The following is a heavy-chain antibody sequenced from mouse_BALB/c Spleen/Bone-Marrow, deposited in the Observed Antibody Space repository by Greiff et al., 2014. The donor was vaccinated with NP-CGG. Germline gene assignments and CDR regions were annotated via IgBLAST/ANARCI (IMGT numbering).Heavy chain of an antibody. Sequence: VQLKESGGGLVQPGGSLKLSCAASGFDFSGYWMTWVRQAPGKGLEWIGEINPDSRTINYKPSLKEKFIMSRDNAKNTLYLQVSKVRSEDTALYYCARNGYYGWITYWGQGTLVTVSA. V-gene: IGHV4-1*02. CDR2: INPDSRTI. CDR1: GFDFSGYW. D-gene: IGHD2-3*01. CDR3: ARNGYYGWITY. J-gene: IGHJ3*01.